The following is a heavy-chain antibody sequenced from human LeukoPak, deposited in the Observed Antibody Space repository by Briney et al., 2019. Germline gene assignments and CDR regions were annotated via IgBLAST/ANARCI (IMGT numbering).Heavy chain of an antibody. Sequence: PSETLSLTCTVSGGSISSGRYYWSWIRQPAGKGLEWIGRIYTSGSTYYNPSLKSRVTISVDTSKNQFSLKLNSVTAADTAVYYCARGKKNNYDSSGYHGDWFDPWGQGTLVTVSS. D-gene: IGHD3-22*01. CDR1: GGSISSGRYY. V-gene: IGHV4-61*02. CDR3: ARGKKNNYDSSGYHGDWFDP. CDR2: IYTSGST. J-gene: IGHJ5*02.